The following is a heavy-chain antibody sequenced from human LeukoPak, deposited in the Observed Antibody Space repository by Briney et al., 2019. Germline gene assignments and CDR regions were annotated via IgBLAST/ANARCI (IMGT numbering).Heavy chain of an antibody. CDR3: ARHRYSSGWYYFDY. Sequence: SEALSLTCTVFGGSISSYYWSWIRQPPGKGLEWIGYIYYSGSTNYNPSLKSRVTISVDTSKNQFSLKLSSVTAADTAVYYCARHRYSSGWYYFDYWGQGTLVTVSS. V-gene: IGHV4-59*08. D-gene: IGHD6-19*01. CDR1: GGSISSYY. CDR2: IYYSGST. J-gene: IGHJ4*02.